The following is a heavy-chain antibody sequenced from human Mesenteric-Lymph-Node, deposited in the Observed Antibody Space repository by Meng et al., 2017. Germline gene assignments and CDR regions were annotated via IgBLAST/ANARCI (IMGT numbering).Heavy chain of an antibody. V-gene: IGHV4-30-4*08. CDR3: ARDSGYAGIDI. Sequence: QVQLQESGPGLVKPSQTLSLTCTVSGGSISSGGHSWSWIRQHPGKGLEWIGYIYYSGSTYFNPSLKSRVTISVDTSKNQFSLKLSSVTAADTAVYYCARDSGYAGIDIWGQGTMVTVSS. D-gene: IGHD5-12*01. J-gene: IGHJ3*02. CDR2: IYYSGST. CDR1: GGSISSGGHS.